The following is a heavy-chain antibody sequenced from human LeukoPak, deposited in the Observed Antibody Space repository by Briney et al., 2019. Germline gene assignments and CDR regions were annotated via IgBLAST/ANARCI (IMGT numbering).Heavy chain of an antibody. CDR1: GFTFSSYS. J-gene: IGHJ4*02. V-gene: IGHV3-21*01. CDR3: AGPSGYSYGFFY. Sequence: GGSLRLSCAASGFTFSSYSMNWVRQAPGKGLEWVSSISSSSSYIYYADSVKGRFTISRDNAKNSLYLQMNSLRAEDTAVYYCAGPSGYSYGFFYWGQGTLATVSS. CDR2: ISSSSSYI. D-gene: IGHD5-18*01.